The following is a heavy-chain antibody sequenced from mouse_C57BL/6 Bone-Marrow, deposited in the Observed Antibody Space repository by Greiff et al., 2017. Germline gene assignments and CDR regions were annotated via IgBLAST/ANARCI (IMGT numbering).Heavy chain of an antibody. CDR2: IDPSDSYT. Sequence: QVQLQQPGAELVMPGASVKLSCKASGYTFTSYWMHWVKQRPGQGLEWIGEIDPSDSYTNYNQKFKGKSTLTVDKSSSTAYIQLSSLTSEDSAVYYCARDYYGCFDYWGQGTTLTVSS. CDR1: GYTFTSYW. J-gene: IGHJ2*01. V-gene: IGHV1-69*01. CDR3: ARDYYGCFDY. D-gene: IGHD1-1*01.